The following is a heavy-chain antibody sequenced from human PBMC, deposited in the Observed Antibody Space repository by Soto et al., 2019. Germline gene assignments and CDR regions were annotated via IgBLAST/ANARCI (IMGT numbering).Heavy chain of an antibody. J-gene: IGHJ5*02. D-gene: IGHD6-19*01. CDR2: ILSGGGT. CDR1: GGSVSSDAYY. Sequence: QVQLQESGPGLVKPSGTLSLTCSVSGGSVSSDAYYWSWIRQPPGKTLEWIGFILSGGGTSTNPSMTSRISISVDKSRHQFSLRLPSVLAPDTGVYLCAKGFSSGWYVASWGRGTLVSVSS. V-gene: IGHV4-61*08. CDR3: AKGFSSGWYVAS.